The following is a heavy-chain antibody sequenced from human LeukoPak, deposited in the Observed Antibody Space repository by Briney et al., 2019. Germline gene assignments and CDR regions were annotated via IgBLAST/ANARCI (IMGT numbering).Heavy chain of an antibody. V-gene: IGHV3-74*01. CDR1: GFTFSTYW. J-gene: IGHJ4*02. Sequence: GGSLRLSCAASGFTFSTYWMHWVRQAPGKGLVWVSRINSDGSSTSYADSVKGRFTISRDNAKNTLYLQMNSLRAEDTAVYYCARDYGSGRRYFDYWGQGTLVAVSS. D-gene: IGHD3-10*01. CDR2: INSDGSST. CDR3: ARDYGSGRRYFDY.